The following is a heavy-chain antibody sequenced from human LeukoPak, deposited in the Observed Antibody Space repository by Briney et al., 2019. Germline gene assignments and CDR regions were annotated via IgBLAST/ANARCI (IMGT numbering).Heavy chain of an antibody. CDR3: ARAGFEQLVPFPDY. CDR2: INPNSGGT. Sequence: ASVKVSCKASGYTFTGYYMHWVRQAPGQGLEWMGRINPNSGGTNYAQKFQGRVTMTRDTSINTAYMELSRLRSDDTAVYYCARAGFEQLVPFPDYWGQGTLVTVSS. D-gene: IGHD6-6*01. J-gene: IGHJ4*02. V-gene: IGHV1-2*06. CDR1: GYTFTGYY.